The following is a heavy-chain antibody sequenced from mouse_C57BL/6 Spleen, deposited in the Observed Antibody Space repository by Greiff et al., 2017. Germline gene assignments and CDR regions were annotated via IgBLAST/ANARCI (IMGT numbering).Heavy chain of an antibody. V-gene: IGHV1-62-2*01. Sequence: VKLMESGAELVKPGASVKLSCKASGYTFTEYTIHWVKQRSGQGLEWIGWIYPGSGSIKYNEKFKDKATLTADKSSSTVYMELSRLTSEDSAVYYCARRTVVATEGFAYWGQGTLVTVSA. D-gene: IGHD1-1*01. J-gene: IGHJ3*01. CDR3: ARRTVVATEGFAY. CDR2: IYPGSGSI. CDR1: GYTFTEYT.